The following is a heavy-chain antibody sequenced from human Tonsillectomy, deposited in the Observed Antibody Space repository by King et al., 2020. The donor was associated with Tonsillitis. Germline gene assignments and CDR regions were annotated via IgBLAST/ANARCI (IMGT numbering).Heavy chain of an antibody. CDR3: AKDMRESSGYYGFDY. CDR2: ISWNSGSI. D-gene: IGHD3-22*01. V-gene: IGHV3-9*01. CDR1: GFTFDDYA. J-gene: IGHJ4*02. Sequence: VQLVESGGGLVQPGRSLRLSCAASGFTFDDYAMHWVRQAPGKGLEWVSGISWNSGSIGYADSVKGRFTISRDNAKNSLYLQMNSLRAEDTALYYCAKDMRESSGYYGFDYWGQGTLVTVSS.